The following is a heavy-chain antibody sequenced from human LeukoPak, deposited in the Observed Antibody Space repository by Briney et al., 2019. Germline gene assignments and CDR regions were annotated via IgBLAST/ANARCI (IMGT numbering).Heavy chain of an antibody. CDR3: ARLVGATESAFDI. D-gene: IGHD1-26*01. Sequence: SETLSLTCTVSGGSISSYYWSWIRQPSGKGLEWIGYIYYSGSTNYNPSLKSRVTISVDTSKNQFSLKLSSVTAADTAVYYCARLVGATESAFDIWGQGTMVTVSS. CDR1: GGSISSYY. V-gene: IGHV4-59*01. CDR2: IYYSGST. J-gene: IGHJ3*02.